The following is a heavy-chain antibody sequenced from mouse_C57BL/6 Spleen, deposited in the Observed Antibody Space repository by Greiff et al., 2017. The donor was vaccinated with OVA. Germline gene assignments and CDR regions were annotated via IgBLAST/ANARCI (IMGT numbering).Heavy chain of an antibody. CDR2: ISYDGSN. Sequence: EVQLQQSGPGLVKPSQSLSLTCSVTGYSITSGYYWNWIRQFPGNKLEWMGYISYDGSNNYNPSLKNRISISRDTSKNQFCLKLNSVTTEDTATYYCASFITTVVEIFDYWGQGTTLTVSS. J-gene: IGHJ2*01. CDR1: GYSITSGYY. D-gene: IGHD1-1*01. CDR3: ASFITTVVEIFDY. V-gene: IGHV3-6*01.